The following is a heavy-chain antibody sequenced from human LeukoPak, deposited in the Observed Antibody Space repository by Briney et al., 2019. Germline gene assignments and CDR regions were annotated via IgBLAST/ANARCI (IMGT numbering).Heavy chain of an antibody. CDR2: ISSSSSYI. CDR1: GFTFSYYW. CDR3: ARALGSGVSFDY. J-gene: IGHJ4*02. Sequence: PGGSLRLSCAASGFTFSYYWMHWVRQAPGKGLEWVSSISSSSSYIYYADSVKGRFTISRDNAKNSLYLQMNSLRAEDTAVYYCARALGSGVSFDYWGQGTLVTVSS. D-gene: IGHD2-15*01. V-gene: IGHV3-21*01.